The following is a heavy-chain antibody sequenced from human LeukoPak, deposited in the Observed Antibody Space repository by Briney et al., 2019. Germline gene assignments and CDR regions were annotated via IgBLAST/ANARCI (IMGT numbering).Heavy chain of an antibody. Sequence: GGSLRLSCAASGFIFSRYEMSWVRQAPGKGLEWVSYISSRGSVIYYADSVKGRFTISRDNAKNSLYLQMNSLRAEDTAVYYCARDDVDTAMVTVDYWGQGTLVTVSS. J-gene: IGHJ4*02. CDR2: ISSRGSVI. V-gene: IGHV3-48*03. D-gene: IGHD5-18*01. CDR1: GFIFSRYE. CDR3: ARDDVDTAMVTVDY.